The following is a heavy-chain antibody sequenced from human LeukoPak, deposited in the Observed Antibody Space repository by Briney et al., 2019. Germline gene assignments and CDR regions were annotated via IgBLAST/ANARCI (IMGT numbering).Heavy chain of an antibody. D-gene: IGHD3-3*01. V-gene: IGHV1-24*01. CDR2: FDPEDGET. CDR1: RYTLTELS. Sequence: ASVKVSCKVSRYTLTELSMHWVRQAPGKGLEWMGGFDPEDGETIYAQKFQGRVTMTEDTSTDTAYMELSSLRSEDTAVYYCATLAPRAYYDFWSGYQSFDYWGQGTLVTVSS. J-gene: IGHJ4*02. CDR3: ATLAPRAYYDFWSGYQSFDY.